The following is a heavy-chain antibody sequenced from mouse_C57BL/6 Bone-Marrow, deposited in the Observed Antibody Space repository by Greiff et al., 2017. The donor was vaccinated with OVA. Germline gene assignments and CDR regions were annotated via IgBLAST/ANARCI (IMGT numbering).Heavy chain of an antibody. CDR1: GYTFTSYG. J-gene: IGHJ3*01. CDR2: IYPRSGNT. Sequence: QVQLQQSGAELARPGASVKLSCKASGYTFTSYGISWVKQRTGQGLEWIGEIYPRSGNTYYNEKFKGKATLTADKSSSTAYMELRRLTSEDSAVYFCARTGGPPTVVSPFAYWGQGTLVTVSA. V-gene: IGHV1-81*01. D-gene: IGHD1-1*01. CDR3: ARTGGPPTVVSPFAY.